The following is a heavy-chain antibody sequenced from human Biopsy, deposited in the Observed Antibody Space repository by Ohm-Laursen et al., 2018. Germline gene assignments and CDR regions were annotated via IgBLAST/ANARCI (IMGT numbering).Heavy chain of an antibody. CDR1: GGSISNFY. J-gene: IGHJ5*02. CDR2: MYYSGNT. Sequence: TLSLTCNVSGGSISNFYWSWIRQPPGKGLEWIGYMYYSGNTNYNPSLKSRVTMSIDTSKNQFSLRLSSVTSADTAVYYCAREDYYTWFDPWGQGTLVTVSS. CDR3: AREDYYTWFDP. D-gene: IGHD2/OR15-2a*01. V-gene: IGHV4-59*01.